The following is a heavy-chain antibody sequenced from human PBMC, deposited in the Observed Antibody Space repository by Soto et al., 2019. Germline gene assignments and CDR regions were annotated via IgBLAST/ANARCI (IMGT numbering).Heavy chain of an antibody. CDR1: GFTFRSFT. CDR3: AREILRFFGRAGAFHI. D-gene: IGHD3-3*01. CDR2: ISSSGSST. Sequence: PGGSLRLSCAASGFTFRSFTMNWVRQAPGKGLEWVSYISSSGSSTYYADSVKGRFTISRDNAKNTLYLQMNSLRAEDTAVYYCAREILRFFGRAGAFHIWGQGTMVTVSS. J-gene: IGHJ3*02. V-gene: IGHV3-48*03.